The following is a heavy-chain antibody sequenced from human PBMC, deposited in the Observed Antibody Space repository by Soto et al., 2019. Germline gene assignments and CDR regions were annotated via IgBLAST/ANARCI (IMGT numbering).Heavy chain of an antibody. CDR1: GFTFSSYS. CDR3: XXXXXFVGYYYYMDV. J-gene: IGHJ6*03. V-gene: IGHV3-21*01. CDR2: ISYRSDYI. D-gene: IGHD2-2*03. Sequence: EVQLVESGGGLVKPGGSLRLSCEASGFTFSSYSMNWVRQAPGKGLEWVSSISYRSDYIYADSVKGRFTISRDNAXXXXXXXXXXXXXXXXXXXXXXXXXXFVGYYYYMDVWGKGTTVTVSS.